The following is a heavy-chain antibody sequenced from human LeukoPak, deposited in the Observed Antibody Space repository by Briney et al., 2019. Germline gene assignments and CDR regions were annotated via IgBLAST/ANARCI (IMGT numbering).Heavy chain of an antibody. V-gene: IGHV1-24*01. J-gene: IGHJ4*02. Sequence: ASVKVSCKVSGYSVPELSMHWVRQAPGLGLEWMGGFNREDAAPIYAQQFQGRVTMTEDTSTDTAYMELSSLRSEDTALYYCATLDSYYDKSGRPLLPDWGQGTLVTVSS. CDR2: FNREDAAP. CDR1: GYSVPELS. D-gene: IGHD3-22*01. CDR3: ATLDSYYDKSGRPLLPD.